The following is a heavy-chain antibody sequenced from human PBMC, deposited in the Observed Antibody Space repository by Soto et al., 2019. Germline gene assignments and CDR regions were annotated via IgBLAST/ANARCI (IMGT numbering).Heavy chain of an antibody. CDR2: IYHSGTT. CDR3: ARDSRYCTDSGCSIMRDAFDV. V-gene: IGHV4-4*02. Sequence: QVLLQESGPGLVKPSGTLSLTCTVSHCSVTNNKYCSWVRRSPGKTLEWSGEIYHSGTTYYNPSLRSRVSISMDTAKKQISLILTSGTAADTAVYYCARDSRYCTDSGCSIMRDAFDVWGQGTLVTVSS. D-gene: IGHD2-15*01. J-gene: IGHJ3*01. CDR1: HCSVTNNKY.